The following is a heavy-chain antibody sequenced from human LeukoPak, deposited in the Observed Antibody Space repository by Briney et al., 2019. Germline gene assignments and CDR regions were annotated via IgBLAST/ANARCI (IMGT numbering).Heavy chain of an antibody. J-gene: IGHJ4*02. D-gene: IGHD2-2*01. CDR3: ARRLPAALDY. CDR1: GGSFSGYY. CDR2: INHSGST. Sequence: PSETLSLTCAVYGGSFSGYYWSWIRQPPGKGLEWIGEINHSGSTNYNPSLKSRVTISVDMSKNQFSLKLSSATAADTAVYYCARRLPAALDYWGQGTLVTVSS. V-gene: IGHV4-34*01.